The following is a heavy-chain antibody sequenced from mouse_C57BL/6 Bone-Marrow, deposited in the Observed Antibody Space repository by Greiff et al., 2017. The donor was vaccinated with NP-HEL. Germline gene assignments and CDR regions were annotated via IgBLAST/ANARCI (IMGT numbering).Heavy chain of an antibody. V-gene: IGHV1-80*01. J-gene: IGHJ2*01. CDR3: ARYCSSSYYFDY. CDR2: IYPGDGDT. D-gene: IGHD1-1*01. Sequence: VQLQQSGAELVKPGASVKISCKASGYAFSSYWMNWVKQRPGKGLEWIGQIYPGDGDTTYNGKFKGKATLTADKSSSTAYMQLSSLTSEDSAVYFCARYCSSSYYFDYWGQGTTLTVSS. CDR1: GYAFSSYW.